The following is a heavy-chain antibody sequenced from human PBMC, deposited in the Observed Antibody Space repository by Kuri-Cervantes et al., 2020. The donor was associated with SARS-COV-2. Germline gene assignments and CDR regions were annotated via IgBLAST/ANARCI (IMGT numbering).Heavy chain of an antibody. CDR1: GGSVSSGGYY. J-gene: IGHJ6*03. Sequence: SETLSLTCTVSGGSVSSGGYYWTWIRQPAGKGLEWIGRIYTSGNTNYNPSLKSRVTMSVDTSKNQLSLKVSSVTAADTAVYYCARGRYSSYYYYYMDVWGKGTTVTVSS. V-gene: IGHV4-61*02. CDR2: IYTSGNT. D-gene: IGHD6-19*01. CDR3: ARGRYSSYYYYYMDV.